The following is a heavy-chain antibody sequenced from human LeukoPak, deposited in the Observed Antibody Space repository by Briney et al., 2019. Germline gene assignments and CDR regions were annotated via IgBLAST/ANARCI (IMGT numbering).Heavy chain of an antibody. CDR1: GYTFTSYY. Sequence: GASVKVSCKASGYTFTSYYMHWVRQAPGQGLEWMGIINPSGGSTSYAQKFQGRVTMTRDTSTSTVYMELSRLRSDDTAVYYCATLYYDILTGYPFDPWGQGTLVTVSS. CDR3: ATLYYDILTGYPFDP. CDR2: INPSGGST. J-gene: IGHJ5*02. V-gene: IGHV1-46*01. D-gene: IGHD3-9*01.